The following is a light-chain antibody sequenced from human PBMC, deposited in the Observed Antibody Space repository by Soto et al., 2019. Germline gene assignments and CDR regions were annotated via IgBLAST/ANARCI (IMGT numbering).Light chain of an antibody. Sequence: VVIPRSPAPLSVPPGESAPPSCRARRSGSSNLAWYQQKPGQAPRLLIYGASTRATGIPARFSGSGSGTDLTLTISSLQSEDFAVYYCQLYDSSPPWTFGQGTNVDIK. CDR2: GAS. J-gene: IGKJ1*01. CDR3: QLYDSSPPWT. V-gene: IGKV3D-15*01. CDR1: RSGSSN.